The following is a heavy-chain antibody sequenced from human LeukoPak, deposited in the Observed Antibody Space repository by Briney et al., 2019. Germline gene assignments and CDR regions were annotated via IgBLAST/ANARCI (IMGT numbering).Heavy chain of an antibody. CDR2: IYYSGTT. V-gene: IGHV4-61*01. J-gene: IGHJ6*02. CDR3: ARGVLAHYGMDV. Sequence: SETLSLTCTVSGGSVSSGSYYWSWIRQPPGKGLEWIGYIYYSGTTNYNPSLKSRVTISVDTSKNQFSLKLSSVTAADTAVYYCARGVLAHYGMDVWGQGTTVTVSS. CDR1: GGSVSSGSYY. D-gene: IGHD3-3*02.